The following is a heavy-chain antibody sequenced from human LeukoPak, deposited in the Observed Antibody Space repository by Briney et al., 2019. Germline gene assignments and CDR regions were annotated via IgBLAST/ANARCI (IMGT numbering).Heavy chain of an antibody. Sequence: ASVKVSCKASGYTFTGYYMHWVRQAPGQGLEWMGWINPNSSGTNYAQKFQGRVTMTRDTSISTAYMELSRLRSDDTAVYYCARGFTLLRSLECEFDYWGQGTLVTVSS. V-gene: IGHV1-2*02. CDR2: INPNSSGT. D-gene: IGHD3-3*01. CDR1: GYTFTGYY. CDR3: ARGFTLLRSLECEFDY. J-gene: IGHJ4*02.